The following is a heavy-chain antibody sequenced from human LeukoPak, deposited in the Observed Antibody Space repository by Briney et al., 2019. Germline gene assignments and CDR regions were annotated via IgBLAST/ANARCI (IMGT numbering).Heavy chain of an antibody. V-gene: IGHV4-39*07. D-gene: IGHD4-17*01. CDR3: AREGSIYGDYDWFDP. CDR1: GGSISSSSYY. J-gene: IGHJ5*02. Sequence: PSETLSLTCIVSGGSISSSSYYWGWIRQPPGKGLEWIGSIYYSGSTNYNPSLKSRVTISVDTSKNQFSLKLSSVTAADTAVYYCAREGSIYGDYDWFDPWGQGTLVTVSS. CDR2: IYYSGST.